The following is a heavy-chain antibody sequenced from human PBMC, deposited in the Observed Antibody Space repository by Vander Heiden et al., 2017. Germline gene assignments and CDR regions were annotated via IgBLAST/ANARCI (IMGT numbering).Heavy chain of an antibody. CDR2: IYYSGST. J-gene: IGHJ6*02. D-gene: IGHD3-10*01. Sequence: QLQLQESGPGLVKPSETLSLTCTVFGGSISSSSYYWGWIRQPPGKGLEWIGSIYYSGSTYYNPSLKSRVTISVDTSKNQFSLKLSSVTAADTAVYYCARHGWFDGMDVWGQGTTVTVSS. V-gene: IGHV4-39*01. CDR1: GGSISSSSYY. CDR3: ARHGWFDGMDV.